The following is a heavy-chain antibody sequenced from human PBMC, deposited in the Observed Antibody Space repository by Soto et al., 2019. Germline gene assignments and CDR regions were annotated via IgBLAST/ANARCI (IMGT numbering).Heavy chain of an antibody. J-gene: IGHJ6*02. V-gene: IGHV3-30-3*01. CDR2: ISYDGSNK. Sequence: QVQLVESGGGVVQPGRSLRLSCAASGFTFSSYAMHWVRQAPGKGLEWVAVISYDGSNKYYADSVKGRFTISRDNSKNTLYLQMNSLRAEDTAVYYCARDCSGGSCYYYYGMDVWGQWTTVTVSS. CDR1: GFTFSSYA. CDR3: ARDCSGGSCYYYYGMDV. D-gene: IGHD2-15*01.